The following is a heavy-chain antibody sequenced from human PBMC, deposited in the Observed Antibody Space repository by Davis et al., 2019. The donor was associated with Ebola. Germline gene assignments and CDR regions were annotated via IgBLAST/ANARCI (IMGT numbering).Heavy chain of an antibody. CDR1: GFTFDDYA. Sequence: SLKISCAASGFTFDDYAMHWVRQAPGKGLEWVSGISWNSGSIGYADSVKGRFTISRDNAKNSLYLQMNSLRAEDTALYYCAKDKGDYDAFDIWGQGTMVTVSS. J-gene: IGHJ3*02. V-gene: IGHV3-9*01. D-gene: IGHD4-17*01. CDR3: AKDKGDYDAFDI. CDR2: ISWNSGSI.